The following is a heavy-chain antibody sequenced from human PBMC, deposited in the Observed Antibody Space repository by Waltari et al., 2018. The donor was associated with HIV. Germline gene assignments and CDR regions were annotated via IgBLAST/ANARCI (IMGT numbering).Heavy chain of an antibody. CDR1: GFTFSSAW. D-gene: IGHD5-12*01. CDR3: STDVVKWLPSHNYFDY. CDR2: IKSKTDGGTI. Sequence: EVQLVESGGGLVKPGGSLRLSCAASGFTFSSAWRNWVRQAPGKGLEWVGRIKSKTDGGTIDYAAPMKGRFTISRDDSINTVFLQMNSVKAEDTAVYYCSTDVVKWLPSHNYFDYWGQGTLVTVSS. J-gene: IGHJ4*02. V-gene: IGHV3-15*01.